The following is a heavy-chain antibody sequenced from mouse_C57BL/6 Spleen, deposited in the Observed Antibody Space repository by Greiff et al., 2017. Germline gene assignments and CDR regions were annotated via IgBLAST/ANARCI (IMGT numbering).Heavy chain of an antibody. CDR3: TTRPPRVFDY. J-gene: IGHJ2*01. V-gene: IGHV14-4*01. CDR1: GFNIKDDY. Sequence: VHVKQSGAELVRPGASVKLSCTASGFNIKDDYMHWVKQRPEQGLEWIGWIDPENGDTEYASKFQGKASITADTSSNTAYLQLSSLTSEDTAVYYCTTRPPRVFDYWGQGTTLTVSS. CDR2: IDPENGDT.